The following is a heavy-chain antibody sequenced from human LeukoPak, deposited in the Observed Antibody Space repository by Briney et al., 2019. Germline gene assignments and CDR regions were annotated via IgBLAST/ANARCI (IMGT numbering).Heavy chain of an antibody. V-gene: IGHV3-30-3*01. CDR1: GFTFSSYA. D-gene: IGHD1-26*01. CDR3: ARTTRFLVGAHAFDI. Sequence: PGRSLRLSCAASGFTFSSYAMHWVRQAPGKGLEWVAVISYDGSNKYYADSVKGRFTISRDNSKNTLYLQMNSLRAEDTAVYYCARTTRFLVGAHAFDIWGQGTMVTVSS. J-gene: IGHJ3*02. CDR2: ISYDGSNK.